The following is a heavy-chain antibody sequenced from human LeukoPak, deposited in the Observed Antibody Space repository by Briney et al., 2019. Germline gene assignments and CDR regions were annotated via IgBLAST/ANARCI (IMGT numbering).Heavy chain of an antibody. D-gene: IGHD2-15*01. Sequence: GGSLRLSCAASGFTIMNSAMNWVRQAPGKGLEWVSAINGTAIDTDYADSVKGRFTISRDNSKNTLYLQMNSLRAEDTAVYYCARDTPTLGTRYFEYWGQGTLVTVSS. V-gene: IGHV3-23*01. CDR2: INGTAIDT. CDR1: GFTIMNSA. J-gene: IGHJ4*02. CDR3: ARDTPTLGTRYFEY.